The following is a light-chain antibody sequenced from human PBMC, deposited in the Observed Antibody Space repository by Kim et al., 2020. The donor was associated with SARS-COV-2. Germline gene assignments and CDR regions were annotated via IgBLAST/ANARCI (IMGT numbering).Light chain of an antibody. CDR1: NSNIGEDYD. Sequence: GQRVTSSCTGSNSNIGEDYDVHWYQQRPGTAPKLLIYGNSNRPSGVPDRFSGSKSGASAALAITGLQAEDEADYYCRSYDSSLREVFGGGTQLTVL. J-gene: IGLJ3*02. CDR2: GNS. V-gene: IGLV1-40*03. CDR3: RSYDSSLREV.